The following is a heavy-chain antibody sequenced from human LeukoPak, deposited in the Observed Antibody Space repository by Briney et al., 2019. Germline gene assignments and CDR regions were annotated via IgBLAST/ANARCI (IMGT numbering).Heavy chain of an antibody. J-gene: IGHJ4*02. CDR1: GFTFSSFW. CDR2: VKQDGSEK. CDR3: VGGAGWLTEH. Sequence: PGGSLRLSCAASGFTFSSFWMTWFRQAPGKGLEWVAIVKQDGSEKLYVDSVKGRFAISRDNSKNSLYLQMNSLRAEDTAVYYCVGGAGWLTEHWGQGTFVAVSS. V-gene: IGHV3-7*01. D-gene: IGHD4/OR15-4a*01.